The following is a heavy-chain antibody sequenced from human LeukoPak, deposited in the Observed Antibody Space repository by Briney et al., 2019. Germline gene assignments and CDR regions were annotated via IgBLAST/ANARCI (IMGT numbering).Heavy chain of an antibody. D-gene: IGHD2-8*01. CDR1: GGTFSSYA. CDR2: IIPIFGTA. V-gene: IGHV1-69*01. Sequence: GASVKVSCKASGGTFSSYAISWVRQAPGQGLEWMGGIIPIFGTANYAQKFQGTVTITADESTSTAYMELSSLRSEDTAVYYCAREWVDACTDGVCYGDYYYYGMDVWGQGTTVTVSS. CDR3: AREWVDACTDGVCYGDYYYYGMDV. J-gene: IGHJ6*02.